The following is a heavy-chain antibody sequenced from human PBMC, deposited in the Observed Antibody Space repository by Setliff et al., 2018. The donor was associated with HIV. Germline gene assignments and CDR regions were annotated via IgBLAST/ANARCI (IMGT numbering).Heavy chain of an antibody. Sequence: SETLSLTCTVSGGSISSSTYYWGWIRQPPGKGLEWIGNIHFSGSTYYNPSLKSRVTVSVDPSKNQFSLKLSSVTAADTAVYYCARVRLTMIMMVDYFDQWGQGTLVTVSS. CDR2: IHFSGST. V-gene: IGHV4-39*01. J-gene: IGHJ4*02. CDR3: ARVRLTMIMMVDYFDQ. D-gene: IGHD3-22*01. CDR1: GGSISSSTYY.